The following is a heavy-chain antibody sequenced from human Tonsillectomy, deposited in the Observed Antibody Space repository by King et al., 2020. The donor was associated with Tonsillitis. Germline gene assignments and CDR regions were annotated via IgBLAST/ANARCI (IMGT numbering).Heavy chain of an antibody. J-gene: IGHJ4*02. D-gene: IGHD3-9*01. V-gene: IGHV1-18*01. Sequence: VQLVQSGAEVKKPGASVKVSCKASGYTFTSYGINWVRQAPGQGLEWMGLISAYNRNTNYAQQLQARVTLTTETSTSPAYMGLRSLSSDDTAVSYCARLKTELRYSDWLLPKYPFDYWGQGTLVTVSS. CDR2: ISAYNRNT. CDR3: ARLKTELRYSDWLLPKYPFDY. CDR1: GYTFTSYG.